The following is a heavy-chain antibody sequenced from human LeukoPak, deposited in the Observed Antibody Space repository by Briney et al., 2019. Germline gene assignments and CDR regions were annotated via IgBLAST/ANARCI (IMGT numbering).Heavy chain of an antibody. Sequence: PGGSVRLSCAASGFTFSSYSMNWVRQAPGKGLEWVSSISSSSSYIYYADSVKGRFTISRDNAKNSLYLQMNSLRAEDTAVYYCARALDGYGDYWGQGTLVTVSS. CDR3: ARALDGYGDY. CDR2: ISSSSSYI. V-gene: IGHV3-21*01. D-gene: IGHD5-24*01. CDR1: GFTFSSYS. J-gene: IGHJ4*02.